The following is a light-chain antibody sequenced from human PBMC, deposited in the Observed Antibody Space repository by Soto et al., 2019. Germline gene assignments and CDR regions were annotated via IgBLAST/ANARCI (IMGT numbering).Light chain of an antibody. V-gene: IGKV3-20*01. CDR2: GAS. J-gene: IGKJ3*01. CDR3: KQYGSFIT. Sequence: EIVLTQSPGTLSLSPGERATLSCRASQSVSSSYLAWYQQKPGQAPRLLIYGASSRATGIPDRFSGSGSGAXXXXXXXXXXXXDFAVYYCKQYGSFITFGPXTKVDIX. CDR1: QSVSSSY.